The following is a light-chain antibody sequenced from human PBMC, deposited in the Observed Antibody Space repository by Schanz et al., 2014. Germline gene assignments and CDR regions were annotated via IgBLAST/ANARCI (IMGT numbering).Light chain of an antibody. Sequence: QSALTQPASVSGSPGQSVTISCTGTSSDVGGYNYVSWYQHHPDKVPKLLIYEVTYRPSGVSNRFSGSKSGDTASLTISGLQAEDEADYYCTSYRSGGPHVIFGGGTKLTVL. J-gene: IGLJ2*01. CDR3: TSYRSGGPHVI. CDR2: EVT. CDR1: SSDVGGYNY. V-gene: IGLV2-14*01.